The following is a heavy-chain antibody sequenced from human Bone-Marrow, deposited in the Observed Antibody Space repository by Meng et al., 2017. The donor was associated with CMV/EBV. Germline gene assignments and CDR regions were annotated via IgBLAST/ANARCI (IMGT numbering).Heavy chain of an antibody. D-gene: IGHD5-24*01. Sequence: GGSLRLSCAASGFTFSSYAMHWVRQAPGKGLEYVSSISSNGGSTYYADSVKGRFTISRDNSKSTLYLQMGSLRAEDMAVYYCARDSRDGYNYQFYYFDYWGQGTLVTVSS. CDR1: GFTFSSYA. CDR2: ISSNGGST. V-gene: IGHV3-64*02. CDR3: ARDSRDGYNYQFYYFDY. J-gene: IGHJ4*02.